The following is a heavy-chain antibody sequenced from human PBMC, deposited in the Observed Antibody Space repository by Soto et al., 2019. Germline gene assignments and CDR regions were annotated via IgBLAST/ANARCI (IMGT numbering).Heavy chain of an antibody. D-gene: IGHD6-13*01. V-gene: IGHV1-2*04. Sequence: QVQLVQSGAEVKKPGASVKVSCKASGYTFTGYYMHWVRQAPGQGLEWMGWINPNSGGTNYAQKFQGWVTMTRDTSISTAYMELSRLRSDATAVYYCARGKGVAAAGRGYWFDPWGQGTLVTVSS. CDR1: GYTFTGYY. J-gene: IGHJ5*02. CDR3: ARGKGVAAAGRGYWFDP. CDR2: INPNSGGT.